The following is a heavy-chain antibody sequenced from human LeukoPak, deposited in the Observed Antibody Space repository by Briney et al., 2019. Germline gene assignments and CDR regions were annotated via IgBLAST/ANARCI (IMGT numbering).Heavy chain of an antibody. CDR3: AREKRDCSSTSCYRLPEYYYYYYYMDV. Sequence: GGSLRLSCAASGFTFDDYGMSWVRQAPGRGLEWVSGINWNGGSTGYADSVKGRFTISRDNAKNSLYLQMNSLRAEDTALYYCAREKRDCSSTSCYRLPEYYYYYYYMDVWGKGTTVTVSS. CDR2: INWNGGST. D-gene: IGHD2-2*02. V-gene: IGHV3-20*04. CDR1: GFTFDDYG. J-gene: IGHJ6*03.